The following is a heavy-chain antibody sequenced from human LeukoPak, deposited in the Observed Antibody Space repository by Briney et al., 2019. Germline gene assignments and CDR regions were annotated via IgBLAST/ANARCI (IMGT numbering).Heavy chain of an antibody. Sequence: SETLSLTCTVSGGSISSGSYYWSWIRPPAGKGLKWIGRTYTSGSTNYNPCLKNRVTISVDTSKNQFSLKLSSVPAADTAVDYCARDNLDYDILTGYSQYYFDYWGQGTLVTVSS. CDR1: GGSISSGSYY. D-gene: IGHD3-9*01. CDR2: TYTSGST. CDR3: ARDNLDYDILTGYSQYYFDY. J-gene: IGHJ4*02. V-gene: IGHV4-61*02.